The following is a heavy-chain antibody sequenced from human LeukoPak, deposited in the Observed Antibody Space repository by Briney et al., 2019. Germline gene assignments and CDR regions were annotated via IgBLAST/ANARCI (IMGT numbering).Heavy chain of an antibody. V-gene: IGHV3-20*04. CDR2: IYWNGGST. J-gene: IGHJ5*02. D-gene: IGHD4-17*01. Sequence: GGSLRLSCAASGFTLDDYGMTWVRQAPGKGLEWVSGIYWNGGSTSYADSVKGRFTISRDNAKNSLYLQMNSLRAEDTALYYCARDALRGDYLTNWFDPWGQGTLVTVSS. CDR3: ARDALRGDYLTNWFDP. CDR1: GFTLDDYG.